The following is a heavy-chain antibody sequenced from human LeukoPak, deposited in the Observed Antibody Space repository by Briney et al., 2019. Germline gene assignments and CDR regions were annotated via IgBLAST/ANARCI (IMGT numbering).Heavy chain of an antibody. CDR1: GGSFKGYH. D-gene: IGHD1-1*01. CDR2: INHSGST. V-gene: IGHV4-34*01. Sequence: SETLSLTRGVYGGSFKGYHWSWVRQSPGKGLEWIGEINHSGSTNYNPSLKSRVTLSVDTSQSQVSLTLRSVTAADTAVYYCARHTRWTGFDYWGQGTLVTVSS. CDR3: ARHTRWTGFDY. J-gene: IGHJ4*02.